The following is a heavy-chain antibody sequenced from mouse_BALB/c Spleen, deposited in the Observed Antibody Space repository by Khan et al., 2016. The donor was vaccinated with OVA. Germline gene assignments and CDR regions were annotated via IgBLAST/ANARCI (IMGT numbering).Heavy chain of an antibody. Sequence: EVELVESGGDLVKSGGSLKVSCAASGFTFSNYGMSWVRQTPDKRLEWVATISSGGRYTYFPDSVMGRFTISRDNAKNTLYLQMSSLKSEDTAMYYCARAYYGNDYYARDYWGQGTSVTVSS. D-gene: IGHD2-10*01. CDR1: GFTFSNYG. CDR2: ISSGGRYT. CDR3: ARAYYGNDYYARDY. V-gene: IGHV5-6*01. J-gene: IGHJ4*01.